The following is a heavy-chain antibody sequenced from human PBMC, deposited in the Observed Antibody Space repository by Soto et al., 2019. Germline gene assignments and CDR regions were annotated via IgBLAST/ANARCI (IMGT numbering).Heavy chain of an antibody. J-gene: IGHJ3*02. D-gene: IGHD1-7*01. CDR3: ARAQLGLELLDHDAFDI. Sequence: SVKVSCKASGGTFSSYAISWVRQAPGRGLEWMGGIIPIFGTANYAQKFQGRVTITADESTSTAYMELSSLRSEDTAVYYCARAQLGLELLDHDAFDIWGQGTMVTVSS. CDR2: IIPIFGTA. V-gene: IGHV1-69*13. CDR1: GGTFSSYA.